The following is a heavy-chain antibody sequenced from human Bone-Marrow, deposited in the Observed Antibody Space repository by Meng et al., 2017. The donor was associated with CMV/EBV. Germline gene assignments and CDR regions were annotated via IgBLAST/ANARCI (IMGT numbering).Heavy chain of an antibody. CDR1: GFTFSSYA. J-gene: IGHJ6*02. V-gene: IGHV3-30*04. Sequence: GGPLRLSCAASGFTFSSYAMHWVRQAPGKGLEWVAVISYDGSNKYYADSVKGRFTISRDNSKNTLYLQMNSLRAEDTAVYYCARDRPRFGELLSHYYYYGMDVWGPGNTVNVSS. D-gene: IGHD3-10*01. CDR3: ARDRPRFGELLSHYYYYGMDV. CDR2: ISYDGSNK.